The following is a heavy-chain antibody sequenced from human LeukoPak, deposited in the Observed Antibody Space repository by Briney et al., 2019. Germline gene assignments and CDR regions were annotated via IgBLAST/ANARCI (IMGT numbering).Heavy chain of an antibody. CDR2: IYYSGST. J-gene: IGHJ4*02. Sequence: SETLSLNCTVSGGSISSSSYYWGWIRQPPGKGLEWIGSIYYSGSTYYNPSLKSRVTISVDTSKNQFSLKLSSVTAADTAVYYCARDRSSSGWYDRSKLDYWGQGTLVTVSS. CDR3: ARDRSSSGWYDRSKLDY. CDR1: GGSISSSSYY. D-gene: IGHD6-19*01. V-gene: IGHV4-39*02.